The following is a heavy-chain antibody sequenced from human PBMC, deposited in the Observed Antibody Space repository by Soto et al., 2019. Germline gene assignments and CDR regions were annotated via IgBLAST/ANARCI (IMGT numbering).Heavy chain of an antibody. J-gene: IGHJ4*02. CDR2: IYWDDNK. CDR3: VHRRGFGQLLFAY. Sequence: SGPTLVNPTQTLTLTCAFSGFSLRTSGMGVGWIRQPPGKALEWLALIYWDDNKLFSASLKSRLTVTKDTSRNQVVLTMTNLDPVDTATYYCVHRRGFGQLLFAYWGQGILVTVSS. V-gene: IGHV2-5*02. D-gene: IGHD3-10*01. CDR1: GFSLRTSGMG.